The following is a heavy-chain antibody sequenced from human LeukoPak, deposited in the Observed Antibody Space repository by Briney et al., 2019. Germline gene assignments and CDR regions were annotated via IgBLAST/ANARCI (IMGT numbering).Heavy chain of an antibody. V-gene: IGHV3-9*01. Sequence: GGSLRLSCAASGFTFDDYAMHWVWQAPGKGLEWVSGISWNSGSIGYADSVKGRFTISRDNAKNSLYLQMNSLRAEDTALYYCAKDLSWLLRGTYYFDYWGQGTLVTVSS. CDR1: GFTFDDYA. CDR2: ISWNSGSI. J-gene: IGHJ4*02. CDR3: AKDLSWLLRGTYYFDY. D-gene: IGHD3-22*01.